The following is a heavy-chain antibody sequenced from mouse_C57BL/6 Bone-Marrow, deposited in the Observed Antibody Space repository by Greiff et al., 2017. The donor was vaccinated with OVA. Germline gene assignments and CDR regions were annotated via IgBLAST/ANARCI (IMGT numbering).Heavy chain of an antibody. J-gene: IGHJ2*01. V-gene: IGHV1-15*01. CDR1: GYTFTDYE. Sequence: VQLQQSGAELVRPGASVTLSCKASGYTFTDYEMHWVKQTPVHGLEWIGALDPETGGTAYNQKFKGKAILTADNSSSTAYMERRSLTSEDSAVYYCTRRGNYCGSSYVFDYWGQGTTLTVSS. CDR2: LDPETGGT. CDR3: TRRGNYCGSSYVFDY. D-gene: IGHD1-1*01.